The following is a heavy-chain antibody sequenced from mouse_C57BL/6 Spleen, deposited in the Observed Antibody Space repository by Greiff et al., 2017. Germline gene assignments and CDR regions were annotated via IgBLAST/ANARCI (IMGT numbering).Heavy chain of an antibody. Sequence: VQLVEPGAELARPGASVKLSCKASGYTFTSYGIRWVKQRTGQGLEWIGEIYPRSGNTYYNEKFKGKATLTADKSSSTAYRELHSLTSGESAVYFCAIPYYGNLPYAMDDWGQGTSVTVSS. V-gene: IGHV1-81*01. J-gene: IGHJ4*01. CDR2: IYPRSGNT. CDR3: AIPYYGNLPYAMDD. D-gene: IGHD2-10*01. CDR1: GYTFTSYG.